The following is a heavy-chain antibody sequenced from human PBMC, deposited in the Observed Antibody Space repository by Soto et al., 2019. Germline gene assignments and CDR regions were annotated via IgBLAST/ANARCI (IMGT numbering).Heavy chain of an antibody. V-gene: IGHV4-39*01. CDR3: ARLLDYDFWSRPYGSPSYYHMAA. CDR2: IYYSGST. Sequence: PSETLSLTCAVSGGCIDSSSYYWGWFRQPPGKGLEWIGSIYYSGSTYYNPSLKSRVTISVDTSKNQFSLKLSSVTAADTAVYYCARLLDYDFWSRPYGSPSYYHMAAWGKGPTVT. J-gene: IGHJ6*03. CDR1: GGCIDSSSYY. D-gene: IGHD3-3*01.